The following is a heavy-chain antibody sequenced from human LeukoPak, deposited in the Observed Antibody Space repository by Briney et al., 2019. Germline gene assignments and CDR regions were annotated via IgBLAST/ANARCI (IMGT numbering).Heavy chain of an antibody. Sequence: GASVKVSCKASGYTFTGYYMHWVRQAPGQGLEWMGWINPNSGGTTYAQKFQGRVTMTRDTSISTAYMELSRLRSDDTAVYYCAPSKVRGVMMYWGQGTLVTVSS. D-gene: IGHD3-10*01. CDR1: GYTFTGYY. CDR2: INPNSGGT. CDR3: APSKVRGVMMY. V-gene: IGHV1-2*02. J-gene: IGHJ4*02.